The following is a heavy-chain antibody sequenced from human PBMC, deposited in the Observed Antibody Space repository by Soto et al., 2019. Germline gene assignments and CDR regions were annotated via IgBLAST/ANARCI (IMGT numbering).Heavy chain of an antibody. J-gene: IGHJ4*02. D-gene: IGHD3-3*01. CDR1: GYTFTSYD. Sequence: ASVKVSCKASGYTFTSYDVNWVRQATGQGPEWMGWMNPSSGTKGYARKFQGRVTMTRNTSINTAYMELSSLTSDDTAVYYCARRGITIFGVVPFDYWGQGTLVTVS. CDR3: ARRGITIFGVVPFDY. V-gene: IGHV1-8*01. CDR2: MNPSSGTK.